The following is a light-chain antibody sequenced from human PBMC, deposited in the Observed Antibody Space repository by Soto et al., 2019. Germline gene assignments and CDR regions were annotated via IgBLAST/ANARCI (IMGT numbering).Light chain of an antibody. CDR3: AASDASLNGYV. Sequence: QSVLTQPPSASGTPGQRVTISCSGGSSNIGTNAVNWYQQLTGTAHKLLIYNNNQRPSGVPDRFSGAKSGTSAALAISGLQSEDEADYYCAASDASLNGYVFGTGNKVTV. CDR1: SSNIGTNA. V-gene: IGLV1-44*01. CDR2: NNN. J-gene: IGLJ1*01.